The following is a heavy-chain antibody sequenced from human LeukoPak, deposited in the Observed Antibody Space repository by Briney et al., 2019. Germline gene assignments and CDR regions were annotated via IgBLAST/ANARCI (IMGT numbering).Heavy chain of an antibody. V-gene: IGHV4-4*07. CDR1: GGSISSYY. Sequence: SETLSLTCTVSGGSISSYYWSWIRQPAGKGLEWIGRIYTSGSTDYNPSLKSRVTMSVDTSKNQFSLKLSSVTAADTAVYYCARDWGSSGPTALDYWGQGTLVTVSS. J-gene: IGHJ4*02. CDR3: ARDWGSSGPTALDY. D-gene: IGHD6-19*01. CDR2: IYTSGST.